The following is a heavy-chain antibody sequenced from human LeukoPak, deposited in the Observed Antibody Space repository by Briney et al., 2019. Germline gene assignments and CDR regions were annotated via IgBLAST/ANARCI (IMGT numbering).Heavy chain of an antibody. CDR2: IVGSNGDT. V-gene: IGHV3-23*01. CDR1: GFTFSNYG. Sequence: AGGSLRLSCAASGFTFSNYGMTWVRQTPGKGLEWVSTIVGSNGDTYYADSVKGRFTISRDNSKNTVYLQMNSLRAEDTAVCYCAKDSRIQLWLGYVYWGQGTLVTVSS. J-gene: IGHJ4*02. D-gene: IGHD5-18*01. CDR3: AKDSRIQLWLGYVY.